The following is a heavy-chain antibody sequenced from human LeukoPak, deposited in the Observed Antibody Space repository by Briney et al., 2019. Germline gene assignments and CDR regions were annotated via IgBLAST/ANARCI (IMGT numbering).Heavy chain of an antibody. CDR1: GFTFSSYD. D-gene: IGHD5-18*01. Sequence: GASLRLSCAASGFTFSSYDMHWVRQGPGKGLEWVSAIGTDGDTYYRASVKGRFTISRENARKSLHLQMNSLRVGDTAVYYCVRAGYGLDYWGQGILVTVSS. J-gene: IGHJ4*02. CDR2: IGTDGDT. V-gene: IGHV3-13*04. CDR3: VRAGYGLDY.